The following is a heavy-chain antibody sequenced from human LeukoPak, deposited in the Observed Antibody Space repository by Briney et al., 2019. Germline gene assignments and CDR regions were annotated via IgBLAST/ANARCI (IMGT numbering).Heavy chain of an antibody. CDR3: ARDYYDSRGYYPFGYYGMDV. Sequence: PSETLSLTCTASGGSISSGSYYWSWIRQPAGKGLEWIGRIYTSGSTNYNPSLKSRVTISVDTSKNQFSLKLSSVTAADTAVYYCARDYYDSRGYYPFGYYGMDVWGQGTTVTVSS. CDR2: IYTSGST. D-gene: IGHD3-22*01. J-gene: IGHJ6*02. V-gene: IGHV4-61*02. CDR1: GGSISSGSYY.